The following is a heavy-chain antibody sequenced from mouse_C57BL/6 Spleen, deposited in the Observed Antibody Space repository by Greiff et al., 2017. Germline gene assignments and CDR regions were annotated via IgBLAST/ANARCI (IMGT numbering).Heavy chain of an antibody. J-gene: IGHJ1*03. V-gene: IGHV1-69*01. CDR2: IDPSGSDT. CDR3: ARKGSSYWYFDV. CDR1: GYTFTSYW. D-gene: IGHD1-1*01. Sequence: QVQLQQPGAELVMPGASVKLSCKASGYTFTSYWLHWVKQRPGQGLEWIGEIDPSGSDTNYNQKFKGKTTLTVDKSSSTAYIQLSSLTSENSAVYDCARKGSSYWYFDVWGTGTTVTVAS.